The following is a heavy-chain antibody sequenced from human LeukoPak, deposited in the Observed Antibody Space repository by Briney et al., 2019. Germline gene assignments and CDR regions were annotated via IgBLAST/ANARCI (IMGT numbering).Heavy chain of an antibody. D-gene: IGHD6-25*01. V-gene: IGHV3-23*01. J-gene: IGHJ4*02. CDR3: AKEGSGWHFDY. CDR2: ISGSGGNT. CDR1: GFTFSSYA. Sequence: GGSLRLSXAAPGFTFSSYAMSWVRQAPGKGLEWVSAISGSGGNTYYADSVKGRFTISRDNSKNTLYLQMNSLRAEDTAVYYCAKEGSGWHFDYWGQGTLVTVSS.